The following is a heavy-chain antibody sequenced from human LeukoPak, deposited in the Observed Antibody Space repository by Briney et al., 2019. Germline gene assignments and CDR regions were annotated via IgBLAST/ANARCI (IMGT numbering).Heavy chain of an antibody. Sequence: ASVKVSCKASGCTFTSYAISWVRQAPGQGLEWMGWISAYNGNTNYAQELQGRVTMTTDTSTSTAYMELSSLRSEDTAVYYCARERKAAAGTGSWDYWGQGTLVTVSS. CDR3: ARERKAAAGTGSWDY. J-gene: IGHJ4*02. D-gene: IGHD6-13*01. CDR1: GCTFTSYA. CDR2: ISAYNGNT. V-gene: IGHV1-18*01.